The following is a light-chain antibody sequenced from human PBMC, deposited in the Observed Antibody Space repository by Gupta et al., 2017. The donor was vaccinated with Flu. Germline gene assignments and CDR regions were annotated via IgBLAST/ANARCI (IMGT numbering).Light chain of an antibody. CDR2: GAS. CDR1: QSLRSD. CDR3: QQYHNWPPIT. V-gene: IGKV3-15*01. Sequence: EVVMTQSPAILSVSPGERATLSCRASQSLRSDLAWYQQKPGQAPRLLIYGASTRAAGVPARFSGSGSGTEFTLTIGSLQSEDFAVYYCQQYHNWPPITFGQGTRLEIK. J-gene: IGKJ5*01.